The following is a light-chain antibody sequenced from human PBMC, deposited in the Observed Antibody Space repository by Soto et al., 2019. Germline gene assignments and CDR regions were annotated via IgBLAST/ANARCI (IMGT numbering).Light chain of an antibody. CDR2: GVK. J-gene: IGLJ1*01. V-gene: IGLV2-14*01. CDR1: GRDIGAYNY. CDR3: SSYTTSYFYV. Sequence: QSALTQPASVSGSPGQSITICCTGSGRDIGAYNYVSWYQQHPGKAPKLIIYGVKNRPSGVSNRFSASKSAFTASLTISGLQAEDEADYYCSSYTTSYFYVFGPGTKVTVL.